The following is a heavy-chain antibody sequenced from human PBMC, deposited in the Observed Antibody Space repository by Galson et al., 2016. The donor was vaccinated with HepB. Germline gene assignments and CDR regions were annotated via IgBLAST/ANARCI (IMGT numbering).Heavy chain of an antibody. CDR2: ITGSGGTT. CDR1: LSFSTSG. CDR3: GKHGGFDY. V-gene: IGHV3-23*01. J-gene: IGHJ4*02. D-gene: IGHD3-16*01. Sequence: LSFSTSGMSWVRQTPGRGLEWVSGITGSGGTTHYADSVKGRFTISRDNSKNTLYLYMNSLRAGDTAVYYCGKHGGFDYWGQGALVTVSS.